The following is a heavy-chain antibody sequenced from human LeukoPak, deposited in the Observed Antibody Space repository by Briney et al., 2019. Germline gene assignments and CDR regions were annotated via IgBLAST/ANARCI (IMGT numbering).Heavy chain of an antibody. CDR2: ISWDGGST. V-gene: IGHV3-43*01. D-gene: IGHD1-26*01. Sequence: PGGSLRLSCAASGFTFDDYTMHWVRQAPGKGLEWVSLISWDGGSTYYADSVKGRFTISRDNSKNSLYLQMNSLRTEDTALYYCAKPSRVGATGYYFDYWGQGTLVTVSS. J-gene: IGHJ4*02. CDR1: GFTFDDYT. CDR3: AKPSRVGATGYYFDY.